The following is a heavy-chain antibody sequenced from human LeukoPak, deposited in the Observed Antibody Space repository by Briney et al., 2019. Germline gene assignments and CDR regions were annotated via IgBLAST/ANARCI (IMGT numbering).Heavy chain of an antibody. D-gene: IGHD3-10*01. J-gene: IGHJ5*02. V-gene: IGHV1-18*04. CDR3: ARVRLLWFGEGYNWFDP. CDR1: GYTFTSYG. Sequence: AASVKVSCKASGYTFTSYGISWVRQAPGQGLEWMGCISAYNGNTNYAQKLQGRVTMTTDTSTSTAYMELRSLRSDDTAVYYCARVRLLWFGEGYNWFDPWGQGTLVTVSS. CDR2: ISAYNGNT.